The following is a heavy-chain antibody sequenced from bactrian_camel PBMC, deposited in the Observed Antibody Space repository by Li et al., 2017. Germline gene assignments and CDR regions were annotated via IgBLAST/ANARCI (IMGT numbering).Heavy chain of an antibody. CDR1: EFPFSTYGYD. CDR3: APDPRGSAY. J-gene: IGHJ4*01. CDR2: INSGGGST. Sequence: VQLVESGGGLVQPGGSLRLSCAASEFPFSTYGYDIHWVRQAPGKGLEWVSGINSGGGSTYYADSVKGRFTISRDNAKSTLYLQMNSLKPEDSAVYYCAPDPRGSAYWGRGTQVTVS. D-gene: IGHD3*01. V-gene: IGHV3S40*01.